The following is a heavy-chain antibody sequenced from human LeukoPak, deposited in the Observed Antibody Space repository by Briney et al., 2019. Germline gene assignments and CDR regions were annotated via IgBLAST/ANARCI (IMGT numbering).Heavy chain of an antibody. V-gene: IGHV1-2*02. CDR3: ARASSGWYEYGMDV. Sequence: ASVKVSCKASGYTFTGYYMHWVRQAPGQGLEWMGWINPNSGGTNYAQKFQGRVTMTRDTSISTAYMELSRLRSDDTAVYYCARASSGWYEYGMDVWGQGTTVTVSS. J-gene: IGHJ6*02. CDR2: INPNSGGT. CDR1: GYTFTGYY. D-gene: IGHD6-19*01.